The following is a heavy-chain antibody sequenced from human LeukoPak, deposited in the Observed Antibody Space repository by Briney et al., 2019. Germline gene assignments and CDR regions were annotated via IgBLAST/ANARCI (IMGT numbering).Heavy chain of an antibody. D-gene: IGHD3-10*01. CDR2: ISAYNGNT. V-gene: IGHV1-18*01. Sequence: GASVKVSCKASGYTFSSYGISWVRQAPGQGLEWMAWISAYNGNTKYAQKLQGRVTMTTDTSTSTAYMELRSLRSDDTAVYYCARDWVGYYGSGSGGDWFDPWGQGTLVTVSS. CDR3: ARDWVGYYGSGSGGDWFDP. CDR1: GYTFSSYG. J-gene: IGHJ5*02.